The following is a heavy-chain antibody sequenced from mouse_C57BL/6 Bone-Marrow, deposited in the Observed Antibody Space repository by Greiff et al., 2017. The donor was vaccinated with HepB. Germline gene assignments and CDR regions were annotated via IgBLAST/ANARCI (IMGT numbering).Heavy chain of an antibody. V-gene: IGHV5-9-1*02. J-gene: IGHJ1*03. CDR3: TRDGDGYPYWYFDV. D-gene: IGHD2-3*01. Sequence: EVKLMESGEGLVKPGGSLKLSCAASGFTFSSYAMSWVRQTPEKRLEWVAYISSGGDYIYYADTVKGRFTISRDNARNTLYLQMSSLKSEDTAMYYCTRDGDGYPYWYFDVWGTGTTVTVSS. CDR1: GFTFSSYA. CDR2: ISSGGDYI.